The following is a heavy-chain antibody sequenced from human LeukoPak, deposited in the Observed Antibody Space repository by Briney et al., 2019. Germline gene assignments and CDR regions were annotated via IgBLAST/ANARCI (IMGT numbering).Heavy chain of an antibody. CDR1: GFTFSSYW. D-gene: IGHD5-18*01. CDR2: INSDGSST. Sequence: GGSLRLSCAASGFTFSSYWMHWVRQAPGKGLVWVSRINSDGSSTSYADSVKGRFTISRDNAKNTLYLQMNSLRAEDTAVYYCARARRGYSYGLDYWGQGTLVTVSS. J-gene: IGHJ4*02. CDR3: ARARRGYSYGLDY. V-gene: IGHV3-74*01.